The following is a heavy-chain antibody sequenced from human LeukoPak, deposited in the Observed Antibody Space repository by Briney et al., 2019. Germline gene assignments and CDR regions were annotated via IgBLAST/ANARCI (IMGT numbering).Heavy chain of an antibody. J-gene: IGHJ4*02. CDR1: GGSISSGDYY. D-gene: IGHD1-26*01. V-gene: IGHV4-30-4*08. CDR3: ARERSGSYPFDY. Sequence: SETLSLTCTVSGGSISSGDYYWSWIRQPPGKGLEWIGYTYYNGNTYYNPSLKSRVTMSLDTSKNQIFLKLSSVTAADTAVYYCARERSGSYPFDYWGQGTLVTVSS. CDR2: TYYNGNT.